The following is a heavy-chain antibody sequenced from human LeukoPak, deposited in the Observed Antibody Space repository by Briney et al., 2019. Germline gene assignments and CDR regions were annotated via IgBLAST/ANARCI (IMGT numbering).Heavy chain of an antibody. V-gene: IGHV4-39*01. J-gene: IGHJ4*02. Sequence: PSETLSLTCTVAGGSISSSSYYWGWIRQPRGKGLEWIGSIYYSGSTYYNPSLKSRVTISVDTSKNQFSLKLISVTAADTAVYYCARQGVRYDSSREYWGQGTLVTVSS. CDR3: ARQGVRYDSSREY. CDR2: IYYSGST. CDR1: GGSISSSSYY. D-gene: IGHD3-22*01.